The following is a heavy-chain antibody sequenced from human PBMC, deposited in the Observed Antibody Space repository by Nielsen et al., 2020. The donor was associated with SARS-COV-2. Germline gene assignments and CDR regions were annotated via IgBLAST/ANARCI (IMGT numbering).Heavy chain of an antibody. CDR2: IDNDGSST. CDR3: VGDTGGRWGEL. D-gene: IGHD2-15*01. CDR1: GFTFSSYT. V-gene: IGHV3-74*01. Sequence: GESLKISCAASGFTFSSYTMNWVRQVPGKGLLWLSRIDNDGSSTSYADSVKGRFTISRDNAKNTLWLEMNSLRVDDTAVYYCVGDTGGRWGELWGQGTLVTVSS. J-gene: IGHJ4*02.